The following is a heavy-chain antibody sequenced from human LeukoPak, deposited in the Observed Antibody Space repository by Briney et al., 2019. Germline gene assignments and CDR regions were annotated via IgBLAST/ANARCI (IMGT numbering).Heavy chain of an antibody. CDR3: ARVYSSGWYYFDY. J-gene: IGHJ4*02. CDR2: IIPIFGTA. Sequence: SVKVSCKASGYTFTSYGISWVRQAPGQGLEWMGGIIPIFGTANYAQKFQGRVTITADESTSTAYMELSSLRSEDTAVYYCARVYSSGWYYFDYWGQGTLVTVSS. CDR1: GYTFTSYG. D-gene: IGHD6-19*01. V-gene: IGHV1-69*13.